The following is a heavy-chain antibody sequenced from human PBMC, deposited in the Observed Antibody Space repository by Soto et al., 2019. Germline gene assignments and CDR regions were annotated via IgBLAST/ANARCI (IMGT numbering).Heavy chain of an antibody. Sequence: GGSLRLPCAASGFTFSSYAMSWVRQAPGKGLEWVSAISGSGGSTYYADSVKGRFTISRDNSKNTLYQQMNSLRAEDTAVYYCAKDLEAYSSSWYPFDYWGQGTLVTVSS. CDR1: GFTFSSYA. CDR3: AKDLEAYSSSWYPFDY. D-gene: IGHD6-13*01. CDR2: ISGSGGST. J-gene: IGHJ4*02. V-gene: IGHV3-23*01.